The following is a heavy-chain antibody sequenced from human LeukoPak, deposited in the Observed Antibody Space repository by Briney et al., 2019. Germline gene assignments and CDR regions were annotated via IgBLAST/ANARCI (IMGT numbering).Heavy chain of an antibody. CDR1: GFMFSNYS. V-gene: IGHV3-23*01. J-gene: IGHJ5*02. D-gene: IGHD3-10*01. CDR3: AKGGRGTYYSES. CDR2: ISASGGTT. Sequence: PGGSLRLSCAAAGFMFSNYSMYWVRQAPGKGLEWVSVISASGGTTDYADSVKGRFTISRDNSKNKLYLKMKKMRAEDTAVYYCAKGGRGTYYSESWGQGTLVTVSS.